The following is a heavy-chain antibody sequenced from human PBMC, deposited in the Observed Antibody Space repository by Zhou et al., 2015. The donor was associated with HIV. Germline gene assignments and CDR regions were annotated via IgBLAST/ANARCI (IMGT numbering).Heavy chain of an antibody. V-gene: IGHV1-69*01. CDR2: IIPLFGEP. J-gene: IGHJ5*02. CDR1: GGTFNNYG. D-gene: IGHD3-3*01. CDR3: ARGLADITLFGVALNWFDP. Sequence: QVQLVQSGAEVKKPGSSVKVSCKTSGGTFNNYGLYWMRQAPGQGLEWMGGIIPLFGEPHYSQKFQGRVTITADESTSTAYMELSSLRSEDTALYFCARGLADITLFGVALNWFDPWGQGTLVTVSS.